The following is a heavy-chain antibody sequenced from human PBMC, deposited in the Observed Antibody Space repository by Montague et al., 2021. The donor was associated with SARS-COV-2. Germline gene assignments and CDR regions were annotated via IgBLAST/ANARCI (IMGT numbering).Heavy chain of an antibody. Sequence: SETLSLTCTVSGDSISYFYWSWIRQPAGKGLEWIGRVSASGSTNYNPSLNSRVTMSVDTSKKQFSLRLSPVTAADTAVYYCARDVVAAPGTFDYWGRGTLVTVSS. CDR3: ARDVVAAPGTFDY. D-gene: IGHD6-13*01. J-gene: IGHJ4*02. CDR2: VSASGST. V-gene: IGHV4-4*07. CDR1: GDSISYFY.